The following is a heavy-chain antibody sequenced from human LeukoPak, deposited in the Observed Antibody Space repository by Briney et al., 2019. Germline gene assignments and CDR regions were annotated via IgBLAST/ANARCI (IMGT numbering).Heavy chain of an antibody. D-gene: IGHD3-10*01. V-gene: IGHV3-23*01. J-gene: IGHJ6*03. CDR3: ARGARYYYGSGSYYKGALSYYMDV. CDR2: VSGSGGTT. Sequence: GGSLRLSCAASGITFSNYAMSWVRQAPGKGLEWVSAVSGSGGTTYFADSVKGRFTISRDNSKNTLFLQMNSLRAEDTAVYYCARGARYYYGSGSYYKGALSYYMDVWGKGTTVTVSS. CDR1: GITFSNYA.